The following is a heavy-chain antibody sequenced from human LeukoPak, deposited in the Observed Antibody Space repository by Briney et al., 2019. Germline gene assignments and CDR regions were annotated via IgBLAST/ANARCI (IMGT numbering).Heavy chain of an antibody. CDR2: IKTKTDGGTT. CDR1: GFTFHNAW. CDR3: STESTGIAGYCSSANCPRWVAYFHY. Sequence: MTGGSLRLSCAASGFTFHNAWVTWVRQAPGKGLEWVGRIKTKTDGGTTDYAAPVKGRFTISRDDSKKTLYLEMNSLKTEDTAVYYCSTESTGIAGYCSSANCPRWVAYFHYWGQGTLVTASS. J-gene: IGHJ4*02. V-gene: IGHV3-15*01. D-gene: IGHD2-2*01.